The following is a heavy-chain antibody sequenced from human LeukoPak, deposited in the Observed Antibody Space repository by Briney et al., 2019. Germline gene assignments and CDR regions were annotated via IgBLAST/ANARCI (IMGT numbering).Heavy chain of an antibody. J-gene: IGHJ6*03. CDR2: ISAYNGNT. V-gene: IGHV1-18*01. CDR1: GYTFTSYG. D-gene: IGHD1-14*01. Sequence: ASVKVSCKASGYTFTSYGISWVRQAPGQGLEWMGWISAYNGNTNYAQKLQGRVTMTTDTSTSTAYMELRSLRSDDTAVYYCASYSGPLGTGDYYYYYYMDVWGKGTTVTVSS. CDR3: ASYSGPLGTGDYYYYYYMDV.